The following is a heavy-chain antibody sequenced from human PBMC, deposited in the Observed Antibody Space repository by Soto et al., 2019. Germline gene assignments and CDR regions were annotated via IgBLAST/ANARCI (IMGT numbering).Heavy chain of an antibody. CDR2: ISSASTTI. Sequence: GGSLRLSCAASGFTFTTYSMNWVRQAPGKGLEWVSYISSASTTIYYADSVKGRFTISRDNARNTLYLQLNSLRDEDTAVYSCGRVGDHLVPYYYYGMDVWGQGTTVTV. CDR3: GRVGDHLVPYYYYGMDV. V-gene: IGHV3-48*02. CDR1: GFTFTTYS. J-gene: IGHJ6*02. D-gene: IGHD3-10*01.